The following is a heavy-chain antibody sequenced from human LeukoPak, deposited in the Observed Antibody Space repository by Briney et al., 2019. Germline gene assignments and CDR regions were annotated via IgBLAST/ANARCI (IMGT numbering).Heavy chain of an antibody. CDR1: GYTFTSYG. Sequence: ASVKVSCKASGYTFTSYGISWVRQAPGQGLEWMGWISAYNGNTNYAQKLQGRVTMTTDTSTSTAYVELRSLRSDDTAVYYCARVFGITMVRGVTRNYYFDYWGQGTLVTVSS. CDR2: ISAYNGNT. CDR3: ARVFGITMVRGVTRNYYFDY. V-gene: IGHV1-18*01. D-gene: IGHD3-10*01. J-gene: IGHJ4*02.